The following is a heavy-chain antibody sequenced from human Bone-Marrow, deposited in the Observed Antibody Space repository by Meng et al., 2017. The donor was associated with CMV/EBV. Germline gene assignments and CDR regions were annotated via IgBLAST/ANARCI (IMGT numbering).Heavy chain of an antibody. V-gene: IGHV3-30*02. D-gene: IGHD3-22*01. CDR3: ARDLDSYDSSAYYET. J-gene: IGHJ5*02. CDR1: GLTFSNHG. CDR2: IRSDGSDK. Sequence: GGSLRLSCAASGLTFSNHGMHWVRQAPGKGLEWVAFIRSDGSDKYYADSVKGRFTISRDNAKNSLYLQMNSLRAEDTAVYYCARDLDSYDSSAYYETWGQGTLVTVSS.